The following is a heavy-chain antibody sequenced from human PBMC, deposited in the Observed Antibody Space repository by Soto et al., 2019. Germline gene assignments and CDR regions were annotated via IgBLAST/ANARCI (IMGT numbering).Heavy chain of an antibody. J-gene: IGHJ4*02. Sequence: QITLKESGPTLVKPTQTLTLTCTFSGFSLSTSGIGVGWIRQPPGKALEWLALIYWDDDKRYSPSLKSRLTITKDTSQNQVVLTVTNMDPVDTATYYCAHRLSRTPASGSGSWGPYYFDYWGQGTLVTVSS. CDR3: AHRLSRTPASGSGSWGPYYFDY. CDR1: GFSLSTSGIG. D-gene: IGHD3-10*01. CDR2: IYWDDDK. V-gene: IGHV2-5*02.